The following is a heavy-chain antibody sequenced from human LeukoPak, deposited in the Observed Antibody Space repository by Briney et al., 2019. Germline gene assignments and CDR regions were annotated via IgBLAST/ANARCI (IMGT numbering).Heavy chain of an antibody. CDR2: INHSGRT. CDR3: AIGYCSGGSCYDAFDI. Sequence: SETLSLTCAVYGGSFSDYFWGWIRQPPGKGLEWIGEINHSGRTYYNPSLKSRVTISVDTSKNQFSLKLSSVTAADTAVYYCAIGYCSGGSCYDAFDIWGQGTMVTVSS. V-gene: IGHV4-34*01. CDR1: GGSFSDYF. J-gene: IGHJ3*02. D-gene: IGHD2-15*01.